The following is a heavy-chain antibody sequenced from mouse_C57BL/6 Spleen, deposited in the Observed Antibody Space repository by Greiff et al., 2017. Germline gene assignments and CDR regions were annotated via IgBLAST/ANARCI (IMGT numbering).Heavy chain of an antibody. Sequence: EVKLMESGPGLVKPSQSLSLTCSVTGYSITSGYYWNWIRQFPGNKLEWMGYISYDGSNNYNPSLKNRISITRDTSKNQFFLKLNSVTTEDTATYYCAREGVYYDYDDAMDYWGQGTSVTVSS. CDR2: ISYDGSN. J-gene: IGHJ4*01. D-gene: IGHD2-4*01. CDR1: GYSITSGYY. CDR3: AREGVYYDYDDAMDY. V-gene: IGHV3-6*01.